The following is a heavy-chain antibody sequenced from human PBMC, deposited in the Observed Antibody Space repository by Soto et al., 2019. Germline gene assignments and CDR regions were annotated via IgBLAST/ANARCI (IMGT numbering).Heavy chain of an antibody. CDR3: ARGGDYYDSSGYPLRTFDY. V-gene: IGHV1-69*13. J-gene: IGHJ4*02. Sequence: SVKVSCKASGGTFSSYAISWVRQAPGQGLEWMGGIIPIFGTANYAQKFQGRVTITADESTSTAYMELSSLRSEDTAVYYCARGGDYYDSSGYPLRTFDYWGQGTLVTVSS. CDR1: GGTFSSYA. CDR2: IIPIFGTA. D-gene: IGHD3-22*01.